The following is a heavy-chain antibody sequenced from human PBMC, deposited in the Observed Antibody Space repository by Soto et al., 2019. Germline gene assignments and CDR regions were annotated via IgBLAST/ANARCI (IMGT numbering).Heavy chain of an antibody. CDR3: ARHNYGSGSTYFDY. V-gene: IGHV4-59*08. D-gene: IGHD3-10*01. J-gene: IGHJ4*02. CDR1: GGSFSSYY. Sequence: SETLSLTCTVSGGSFSSYYWSWIRQPPGKGLEYIGYIYYSGSTNYNPSLKSRVTISVDTSKNQFSLKLNSMTAADTAVYYCARHNYGSGSTYFDYWGQGTLVTVSS. CDR2: IYYSGST.